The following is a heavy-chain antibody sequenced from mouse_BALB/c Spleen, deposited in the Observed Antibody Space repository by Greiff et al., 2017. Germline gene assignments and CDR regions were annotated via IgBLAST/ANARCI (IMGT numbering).Heavy chain of an antibody. D-gene: IGHD2-3*01. CDR2: IYYSGTC. Sequence: VQLQQSGPGLVKPSQTVSLTCTVTGISITTGNYRWSRIRQFPGIKLAWIGYIYYSGTCTYTLSLTSRTTLTRATTKNQFFLEINSLTAEDTATYYCARDRGYYNYYAMDYWGQGTSVTVSS. J-gene: IGHJ4*01. V-gene: IGHV3-5*02. CDR3: ARDRGYYNYYAMDY. CDR1: GISITTGNYR.